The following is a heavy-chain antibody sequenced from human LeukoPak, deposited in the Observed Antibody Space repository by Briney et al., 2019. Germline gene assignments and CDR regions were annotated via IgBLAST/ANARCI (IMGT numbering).Heavy chain of an antibody. Sequence: SDTLSLTCTVSGDSISSSSYYWGWIRKPPGKGREWIGTIFYSGSTHYNPSLKSRVTISVDTSKNQFSLKLSSVTAADTAVYYCASDRIEVDAFDIWGQGTMVTVSS. CDR1: GDSISSSSYY. CDR2: IFYSGST. D-gene: IGHD2-15*01. J-gene: IGHJ3*02. V-gene: IGHV4-39*01. CDR3: ASDRIEVDAFDI.